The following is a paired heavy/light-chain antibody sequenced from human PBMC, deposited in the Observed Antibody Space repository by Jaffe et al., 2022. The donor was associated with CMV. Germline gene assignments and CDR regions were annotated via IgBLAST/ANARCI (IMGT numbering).Light chain of an antibody. V-gene: IGKV1-9*01. CDR3: QQVNVSPLT. Sequence: DIQVTQSPALLSASVGDRVTITCRASRDIAIYLAWYQQKPGKAPELLIYGASTLQSGVPSRFSGSGSGTEFTLTISSLQPEDFATYYCQQVNVSPLTFGGGTKLEIK. CDR1: RDIAIY. J-gene: IGKJ4*01. CDR2: GAS.
Heavy chain of an antibody. V-gene: IGHV4-39*01. D-gene: IGHD3-10*01. CDR2: VYYGGAT. CDR3: ARHRLRYSMGRGPTKNLYYLDV. Sequence: QVQLRESSPGLVKPSETLSLTCNVSGGSVASSSYYWAWIRQIPGKGLEWIGSVYYGGATKYNPSLKSRVIISADPSNDQFSLNLGSMTAADTGVYYCARHRLRYSMGRGPTKNLYYLDVWGKGTTVTVSS. J-gene: IGHJ6*03. CDR1: GGSVASSSYY.